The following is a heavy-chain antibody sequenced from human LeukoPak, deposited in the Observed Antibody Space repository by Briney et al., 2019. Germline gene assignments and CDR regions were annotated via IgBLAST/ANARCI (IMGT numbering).Heavy chain of an antibody. D-gene: IGHD3-16*02. V-gene: IGHV3-66*02. CDR1: GFTVSSNY. Sequence: PGGSLRLSCAASGFTVSSNYMSWVRQAPGKGLEWVSVIYSGGSTYYADSVKGRFTISRDNSKNTLYLQMNSPRAEDTAVYYCARELIDPRAFDIWGQGTMVTVSS. CDR3: ARELIDPRAFDI. CDR2: IYSGGST. J-gene: IGHJ3*02.